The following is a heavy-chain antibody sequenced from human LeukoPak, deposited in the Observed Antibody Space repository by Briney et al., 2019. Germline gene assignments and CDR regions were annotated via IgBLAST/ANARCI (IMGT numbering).Heavy chain of an antibody. CDR2: INSDGSST. V-gene: IGHV3-74*01. D-gene: IGHD4-17*01. J-gene: IGHJ4*02. Sequence: PGGSLRLSCAASGFTFSSYWMHWVRQAPGKGLVWVSRINSDGSSTSYADSVKGRFTISRDNAKNTLYLQMNSLRAEDTAVYYCAEPSDDFGDYVIDYWGQGTLVTVSS. CDR3: AEPSDDFGDYVIDY. CDR1: GFTFSSYW.